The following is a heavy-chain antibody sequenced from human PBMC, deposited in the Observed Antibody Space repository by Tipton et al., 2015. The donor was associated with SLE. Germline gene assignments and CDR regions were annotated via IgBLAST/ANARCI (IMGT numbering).Heavy chain of an antibody. Sequence: GSLRLSCAASGFTFSDYYMSWIRQAPGKGLEWVSYISSSSSYTNYADSVKGRFTISRDNAKNSLYLQMNSRRAEDTAVYYCARAAAYYYDSSGYHSPYYFDYWGQGTLVTISS. D-gene: IGHD3-22*01. CDR3: ARAAAYYYDSSGYHSPYYFDY. CDR2: ISSSSSYT. V-gene: IGHV3-11*06. CDR1: GFTFSDYY. J-gene: IGHJ4*02.